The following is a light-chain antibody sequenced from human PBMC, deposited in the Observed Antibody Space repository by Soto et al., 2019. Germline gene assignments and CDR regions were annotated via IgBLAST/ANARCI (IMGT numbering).Light chain of an antibody. Sequence: QSVLAQPLSASGSPGQSVAVSCTGTSSDIGNYNFVSWYQQHPGKAPKLMIYEVSKRPSGVPDRFSGSKSGNTASLTVSGLQAEDEADYYCSSYAGSNTYVFGTGTKVTVL. V-gene: IGLV2-8*01. J-gene: IGLJ1*01. CDR1: SSDIGNYNF. CDR2: EVS. CDR3: SSYAGSNTYV.